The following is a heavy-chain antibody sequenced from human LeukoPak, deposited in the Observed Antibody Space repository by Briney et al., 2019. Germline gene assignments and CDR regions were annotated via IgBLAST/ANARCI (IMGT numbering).Heavy chain of an antibody. V-gene: IGHV4-39*07. CDR3: ARVYSSSWYPWFDP. CDR1: GGSISSGSYY. CDR2: INHSGST. Sequence: SETLSLTCTVSGGSISSGSYYWSWIRQPPGKGLEWIGEINHSGSTNYNPSLKSRVTISVDTSKNQFSLKLSSVTAADTAVYYCARVYSSSWYPWFDPWGQGTLVTVSS. J-gene: IGHJ5*02. D-gene: IGHD6-13*01.